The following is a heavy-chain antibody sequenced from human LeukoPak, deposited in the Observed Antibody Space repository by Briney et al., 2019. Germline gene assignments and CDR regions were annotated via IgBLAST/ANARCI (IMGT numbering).Heavy chain of an antibody. D-gene: IGHD1-26*01. CDR2: IYIDGIT. Sequence: PSETLSLTCTVSGGSIRTDGSYLAWIRQPPGKGLEWIGSIYIDGITHYNSSLQSRVTLSIDTSKNHFSLRLTSVTAADTAVFYCARLFTRAWEYRYGMDVWGQGTAVTVSS. V-gene: IGHV4-39*02. CDR1: GGSIRTDGSY. J-gene: IGHJ6*02. CDR3: ARLFTRAWEYRYGMDV.